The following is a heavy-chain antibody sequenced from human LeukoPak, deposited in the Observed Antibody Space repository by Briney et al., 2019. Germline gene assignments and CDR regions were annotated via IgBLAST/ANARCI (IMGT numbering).Heavy chain of an antibody. Sequence: AGESLKISCKGSGYSFTSYWIGWVRQMPGKGLEWMGIIYPGDSDTRYSPSFQGQVTISADKSISTAYLQWSSLKASDTAMYYCARLGTWIQLWLQGSYFDYWGQGTLVTVSS. CDR3: ARLGTWIQLWLQGSYFDY. CDR1: GYSFTSYW. D-gene: IGHD5-18*01. J-gene: IGHJ4*02. CDR2: IYPGDSDT. V-gene: IGHV5-51*01.